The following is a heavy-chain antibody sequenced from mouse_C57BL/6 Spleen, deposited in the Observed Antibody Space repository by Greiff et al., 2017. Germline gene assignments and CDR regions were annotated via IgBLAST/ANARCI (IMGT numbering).Heavy chain of an antibody. V-gene: IGHV1-64*01. D-gene: IGHD2-4*01. CDR2: IHPNSGST. CDR1: GYTFTSYW. CDR3: ARMGDYDVGFAY. Sequence: QVQLKQPGAELVKPGASVKLSCKASGYTFTSYWMHWVKQRPGQGLEWIGMIHPNSGSTNYNEKFKSKATLTVDKSSSTAYMQLSSLTSEDSAVYYCARMGDYDVGFAYWGQGTLVTVSA. J-gene: IGHJ3*01.